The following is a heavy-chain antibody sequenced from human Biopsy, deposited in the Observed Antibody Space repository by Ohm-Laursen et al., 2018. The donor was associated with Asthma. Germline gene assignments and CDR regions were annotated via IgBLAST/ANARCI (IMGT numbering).Heavy chain of an antibody. V-gene: IGHV3-9*01. Sequence: RSLRLSCAASGFTFDDYAMHWVRQAPGKGLEWVSGISWNSGSIGYADSVKGRFTISRDNAKNSLHLQMNSLRAEDTALYYCAKGEWELLEANFDYWGQGTLVTVPS. D-gene: IGHD1-26*01. CDR2: ISWNSGSI. J-gene: IGHJ4*02. CDR3: AKGEWELLEANFDY. CDR1: GFTFDDYA.